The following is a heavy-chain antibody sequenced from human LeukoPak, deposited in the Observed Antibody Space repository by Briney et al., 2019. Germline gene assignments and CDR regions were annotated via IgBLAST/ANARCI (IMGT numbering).Heavy chain of an antibody. D-gene: IGHD6-6*01. CDR2: IIPIFGTA. Sequence: VASVKVSCKASGGTFSSYAISWVRQAPGQGLEWMGGIIPIFGTANYAQKFQGRVTITTDESTSTAYMELSSLRSEDTAVYYCASTKRPILAARNTYFDYWGQGTLVTVSS. CDR3: ASTKRPILAARNTYFDY. V-gene: IGHV1-69*05. CDR1: GGTFSSYA. J-gene: IGHJ4*02.